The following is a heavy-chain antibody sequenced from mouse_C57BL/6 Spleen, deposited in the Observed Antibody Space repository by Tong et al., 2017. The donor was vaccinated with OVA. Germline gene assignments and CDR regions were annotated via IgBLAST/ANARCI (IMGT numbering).Heavy chain of an antibody. Sequence: VQLQESGPGLVAPSQSLSITCTVSGFSLTSYAISWVRQPPGKGLEWLGVIWTGGGTNYNSALKSRLSISKDNSKSQVFLKMNSLQTDDTARYYCARAPNDYVFYAMDYWGQGTSVTVSS. D-gene: IGHD1-1*02. CDR1: GFSLTSYA. J-gene: IGHJ4*01. V-gene: IGHV2-9-1*01. CDR3: ARAPNDYVFYAMDY. CDR2: IWTGGGT.